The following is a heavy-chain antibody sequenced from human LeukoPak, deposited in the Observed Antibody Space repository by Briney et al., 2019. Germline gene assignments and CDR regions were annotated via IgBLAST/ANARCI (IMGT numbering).Heavy chain of an antibody. CDR3: ARVGVVIIPDSFISYNWFDP. V-gene: IGHV4-39*07. J-gene: IGHJ5*02. CDR1: GGSISSSNYY. Sequence: SETLSLTCTVSGGSISSSNYYWGWIRQPPGKGLEWIGSIYYSGSTYYNPSLKSRVTISVDTSKNQFSLKLSSVAGADTAVYYCARVGVVIIPDSFISYNWFDPWGQGTLVTVSS. CDR2: IYYSGST. D-gene: IGHD3-3*01.